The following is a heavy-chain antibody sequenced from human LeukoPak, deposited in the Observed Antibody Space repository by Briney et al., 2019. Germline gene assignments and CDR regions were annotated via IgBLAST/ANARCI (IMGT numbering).Heavy chain of an antibody. CDR2: SSGVGSNT. CDR1: GFTLSNYW. CDR3: AKRGRTWDLEY. D-gene: IGHD3-16*01. V-gene: IGHV3-74*01. Sequence: SLTLSCKISGFTLSNYWMHWVRHAPGERLVWVASSSGVGSNTHYADSVKGRFTISRDNSKNTLSLQMNSLRAEDTALYYCAKRGRTWDLEYWGQGTLVTVSS. J-gene: IGHJ4*02.